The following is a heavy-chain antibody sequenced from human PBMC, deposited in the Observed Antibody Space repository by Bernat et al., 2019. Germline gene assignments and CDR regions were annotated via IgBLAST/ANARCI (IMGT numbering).Heavy chain of an antibody. CDR3: ARADYGDDATAGCDP. Sequence: VGRWGAGARTCTVSGGGSSSGGYYWSWVRPHPGKGLEWIGYIYSRGSTYYNPSLKSRVTISVDTSKNQFSLKLSSVTAADTAVSYCARADYGDDATAGCDPWGQGTLVTVSS. D-gene: IGHD4-17*01. CDR2: IYSRGST. J-gene: IGHJ5*02. CDR1: GGGSSSGGYY. V-gene: IGHV4-31*03.